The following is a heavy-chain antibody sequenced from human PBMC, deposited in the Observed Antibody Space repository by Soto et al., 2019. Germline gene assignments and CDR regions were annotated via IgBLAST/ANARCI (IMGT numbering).Heavy chain of an antibody. V-gene: IGHV2-70*01. CDR1: GFSLATGGMC. J-gene: IGHJ4*02. Sequence: SGTKAVNRTQTLTLSCTFSGFSLATGGMCVAWIRQPPGKALEWLALIDWDDDKNYSTSLKTRLTISKDTSKNQVVLTMTNMDPVDTATFYFARVPGSHDSTAFPGLESWVQGTPVT. CDR3: ARVPGSHDSTAFPGLES. D-gene: IGHD2-21*02. CDR2: IDWDDDK.